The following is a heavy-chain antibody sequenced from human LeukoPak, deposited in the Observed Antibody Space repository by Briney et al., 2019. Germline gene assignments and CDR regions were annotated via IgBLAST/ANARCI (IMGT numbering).Heavy chain of an antibody. J-gene: IGHJ3*02. Sequence: ASVKVSCKASGYTFTSYGISWVRQAPGQGLEWVGWISAYNGNTNYAQKLQGRVTMTTDTSTSTAYMELRSLRSDDTAVYYCARDLYSSSSGGAFDIWGQGTMVTVSS. D-gene: IGHD6-6*01. CDR2: ISAYNGNT. V-gene: IGHV1-18*01. CDR3: ARDLYSSSSGGAFDI. CDR1: GYTFTSYG.